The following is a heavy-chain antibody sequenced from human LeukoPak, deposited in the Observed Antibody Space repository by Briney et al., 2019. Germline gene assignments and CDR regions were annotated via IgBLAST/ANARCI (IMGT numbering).Heavy chain of an antibody. Sequence: PSETLSLTCTVSGGSISSDHWNWIRQPPGKGLEWIGCIFYSGRTYYNPSLKSRVTISVDTSKNQFSLKLSSVTAADTAVYYCARQAGYCSGGSCFPNFDYWGQGTLVTVSS. CDR2: IFYSGRT. J-gene: IGHJ4*02. CDR3: ARQAGYCSGGSCFPNFDY. D-gene: IGHD2-15*01. CDR1: GGSISSDH. V-gene: IGHV4-59*08.